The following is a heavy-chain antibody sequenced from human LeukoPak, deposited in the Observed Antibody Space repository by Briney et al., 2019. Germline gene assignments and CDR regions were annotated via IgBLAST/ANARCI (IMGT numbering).Heavy chain of an antibody. J-gene: IGHJ4*02. CDR2: IYPSDSET. Sequence: GESLKISCKASGYSFNTFWIGWVRQTPETGLEWMGNIYPSDSETKYKSSFQGQVTMSVDKSINTAYLRINSLKASDTALYFCARLIYFGLQRTYFFDSCGQGTLVTVSS. D-gene: IGHD3-10*01. V-gene: IGHV5-51*01. CDR1: GYSFNTFW. CDR3: ARLIYFGLQRTYFFDS.